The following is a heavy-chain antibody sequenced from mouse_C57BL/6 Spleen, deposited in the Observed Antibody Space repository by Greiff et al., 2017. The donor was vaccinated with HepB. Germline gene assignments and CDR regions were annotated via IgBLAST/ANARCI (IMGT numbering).Heavy chain of an antibody. D-gene: IGHD2-2*01. V-gene: IGHV1-54*01. J-gene: IGHJ2*01. CDR2: INPGSGGT. CDR1: GYAFTNYL. CDR3: ARSYYGYDGYYFDY. Sequence: VKLQESGAELVRPGTSVKVSCKASGYAFTNYLIEWVKQRPGQGLEWIGVINPGSGGTNYNEKFKGKATLTADKSSSTAYMQLSSLTSEDSAVYFCARSYYGYDGYYFDYWGQGTTLTVSS.